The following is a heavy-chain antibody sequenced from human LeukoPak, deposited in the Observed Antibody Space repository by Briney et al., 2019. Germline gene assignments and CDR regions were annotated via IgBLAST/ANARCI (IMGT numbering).Heavy chain of an antibody. CDR3: VNNVLIGAPATRDS. Sequence: GRSLTLSCSASGFSLSNTAMHWVRQAPGKGLEDVSVIGSTGSLTYADSVRGRFTISRDISKNTLYLQMSSLRPEDTAVYYCVNNVLIGAPATRDSWGQGTLVTVSS. CDR1: GFSLSNTA. D-gene: IGHD2-15*01. J-gene: IGHJ4*02. CDR2: IGSTGSLT. V-gene: IGHV3-64D*09.